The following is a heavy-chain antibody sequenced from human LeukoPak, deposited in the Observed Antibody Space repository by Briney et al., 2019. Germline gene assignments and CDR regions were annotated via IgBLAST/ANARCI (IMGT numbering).Heavy chain of an antibody. CDR1: GYTFTDYY. CDR3: ARSADHDFWSGYSPLELDYGMDV. Sequence: ASVKVSCKASGYTFTDYYLHWVRQAPGQGPEWMGRINPNSGGTNYAQDFQGRVTMTRDTSISTAYMELSRLRSDDTAVYYCARSADHDFWSGYSPLELDYGMDVWGQGTTVTVSS. V-gene: IGHV1-2*06. D-gene: IGHD3-3*01. J-gene: IGHJ6*02. CDR2: INPNSGGT.